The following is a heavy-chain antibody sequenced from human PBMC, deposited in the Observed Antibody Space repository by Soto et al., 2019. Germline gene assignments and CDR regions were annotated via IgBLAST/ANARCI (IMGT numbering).Heavy chain of an antibody. CDR3: AKENTPDYGDYVDY. J-gene: IGHJ4*02. V-gene: IGHV3-23*01. CDR1: GFTFSSYA. Sequence: GGSLRLSCAASGFTFSSYALSWVRQAPGKGLKWISSISGSGTSTYYADSVKGRFTISRDNSKNTMYLQMNSLRAEDTALYFCAKENTPDYGDYVDYWGQGTLVTVSS. D-gene: IGHD4-17*01. CDR2: ISGSGTST.